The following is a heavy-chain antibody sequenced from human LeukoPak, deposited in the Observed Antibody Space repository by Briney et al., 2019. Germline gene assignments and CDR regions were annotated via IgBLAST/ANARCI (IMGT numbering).Heavy chain of an antibody. V-gene: IGHV3-21*01. CDR1: GFTFSSYS. CDR3: ARDARDGFGAALY. Sequence: GGSLRLSCAASGFTFSSYSMNWVRQAPGKGLEWVSSISSSSSYIYYADSVKGRFTISRDNAKNSLYLQMNSLRAEDTAVCYCARDARDGFGAALYWGQGTLVTVSS. J-gene: IGHJ4*02. CDR2: ISSSSSYI. D-gene: IGHD3-3*01.